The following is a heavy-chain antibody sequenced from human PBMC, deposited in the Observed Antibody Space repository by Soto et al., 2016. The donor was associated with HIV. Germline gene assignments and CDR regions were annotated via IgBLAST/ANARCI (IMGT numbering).Heavy chain of an antibody. Sequence: EVQLVESGGGLVQPGGSLRLSCAASGFTVSSSYMSWVRQTPGKGLEWVSVIYSGGNTYYANSVAGRFTISRDNSNNILFLQMNSLRAEDTAVYYCARDRPGYSDRTGSPVGVGYFENWGQGNLVTVSS. CDR2: IYSGGNT. D-gene: IGHD3-22*01. V-gene: IGHV3-66*01. CDR1: GFTVSSSY. CDR3: ARDRPGYSDRTGSPVGVGYFEN. J-gene: IGHJ4*02.